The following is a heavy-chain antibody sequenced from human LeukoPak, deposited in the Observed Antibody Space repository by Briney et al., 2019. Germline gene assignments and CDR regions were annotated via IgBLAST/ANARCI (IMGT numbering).Heavy chain of an antibody. D-gene: IGHD6-13*01. Sequence: PSETLSLTCTVSGGSISSGGYSWSWIRQHPGKGLEWIGYIYYSGSTYYNPSLKSRVTISVDTSKNQFSLKLSSVTAADTAVYYCAREAPSIAAALDYWGQGTLVTVSS. V-gene: IGHV4-31*03. CDR3: AREAPSIAAALDY. J-gene: IGHJ4*02. CDR1: GGSISSGGYS. CDR2: IYYSGST.